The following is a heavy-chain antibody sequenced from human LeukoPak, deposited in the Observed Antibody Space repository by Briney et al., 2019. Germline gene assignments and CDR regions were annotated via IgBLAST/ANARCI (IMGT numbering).Heavy chain of an antibody. J-gene: IGHJ4*02. D-gene: IGHD3-3*01. Sequence: ASVKVSCKASGYTFVDYYLNWVRQLPGQGLQWMGWINPKIGDTKYAEKFHGRVTMTRDTAISTGYLELNSLTFDDTAVYYCARGPGEYEFSYWGQGTLVSVSS. V-gene: IGHV1-2*02. CDR3: ARGPGEYEFSY. CDR2: INPKIGDT. CDR1: GYTFVDYY.